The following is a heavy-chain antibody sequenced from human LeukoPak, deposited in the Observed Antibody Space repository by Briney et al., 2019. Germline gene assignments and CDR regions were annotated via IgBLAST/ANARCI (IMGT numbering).Heavy chain of an antibody. J-gene: IGHJ4*02. Sequence: SQTLSLTCAISGDSVSSNSAAWNCIRQSPSRGLEWLGRTYYRSKWYNDYAISVKSRITINPDTSKNQFSLQLNSVTPEDTAVYYCARDLMTTVVTVFDYWGQGTLVTVSS. CDR3: ARDLMTTVVTVFDY. CDR2: TYYRSKWYN. CDR1: GDSVSSNSAA. V-gene: IGHV6-1*01. D-gene: IGHD4-23*01.